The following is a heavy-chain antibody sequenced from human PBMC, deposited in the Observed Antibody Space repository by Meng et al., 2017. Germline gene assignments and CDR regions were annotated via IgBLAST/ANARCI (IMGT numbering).Heavy chain of an antibody. Sequence: GGSLRLSCAASGFTFSSYAMSWVRQAPGRGLEWVSAISGSGGSTYYADSVKGRFTISRDNSKNTLYLQMNSLRAEDTAVYYCAKDLWGDIVVVVAAHAYWGQGTLVTVSS. CDR2: ISGSGGST. J-gene: IGHJ4*02. CDR3: AKDLWGDIVVVVAAHAY. CDR1: GFTFSSYA. V-gene: IGHV3-23*01. D-gene: IGHD2-15*01.